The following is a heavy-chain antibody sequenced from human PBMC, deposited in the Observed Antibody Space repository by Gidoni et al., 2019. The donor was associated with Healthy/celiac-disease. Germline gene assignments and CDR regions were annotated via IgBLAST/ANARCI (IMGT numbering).Heavy chain of an antibody. CDR2: IYTSGIT. CDR3: ASRVRGVGAFDI. J-gene: IGHJ3*02. Sequence: QVQLQESGPGLVKPSPTLSLTCTVSGCSLRSGSSYCSWIRPRAGKGLAWIGRIYTSGITNYNPSLTSRVTISVDTSKNQFSLKLSSVTAADTAVYYCASRVRGVGAFDIWGQGTMVTVSS. CDR1: GCSLRSGSSY. V-gene: IGHV4-61*02. D-gene: IGHD3-10*01.